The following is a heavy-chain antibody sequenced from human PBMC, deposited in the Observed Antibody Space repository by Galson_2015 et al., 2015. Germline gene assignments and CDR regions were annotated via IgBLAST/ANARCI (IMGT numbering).Heavy chain of an antibody. D-gene: IGHD2-21*02. V-gene: IGHV1-69*13. J-gene: IGHJ3*02. Sequence: SVKVSCKASGGTFSSYAISWVRQAPGQGLEWMGGIIPIFGTANYAQKFQGRVTITADESTSTAYMELSSLRSEDTAVYYCARLGGPDYCGCDCYHAFDIWGQGTMVTVSS. CDR1: GGTFSSYA. CDR3: ARLGGPDYCGCDCYHAFDI. CDR2: IIPIFGTA.